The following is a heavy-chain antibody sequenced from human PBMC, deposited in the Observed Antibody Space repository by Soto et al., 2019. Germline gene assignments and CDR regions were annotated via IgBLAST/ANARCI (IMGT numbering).Heavy chain of an antibody. CDR3: ARHERYIAALDY. CDR1: GGPISSSSYY. D-gene: IGHD1-20*01. V-gene: IGHV4-39*01. CDR2: IYYSGST. J-gene: IGHJ4*02. Sequence: SETLSLTCTVSGGPISSSSYYWGWIRQPPGKGLEWIGSIYYSGSTYYNPSLKSRVTISVDTSKNQFSLKLSSVTAADTAVYYCARHERYIAALDYWGQGTLVTVSS.